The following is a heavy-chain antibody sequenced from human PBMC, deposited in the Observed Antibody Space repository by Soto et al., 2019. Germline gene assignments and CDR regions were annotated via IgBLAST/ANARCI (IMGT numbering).Heavy chain of an antibody. V-gene: IGHV1-18*01. CDR2: ISGYNGNT. Sequence: QVQLVQSGAEVKMPGASVKVSCKASGYTFTSYGISWVRQDPGQGLEWLGWISGYNGNTKYAQKFQGRVTMTTDTSTRTAYMELRSLGADDTAMYYCERGWGEYWGQGTLVTVSS. D-gene: IGHD3-10*01. J-gene: IGHJ4*02. CDR1: GYTFTSYG. CDR3: ERGWGEY.